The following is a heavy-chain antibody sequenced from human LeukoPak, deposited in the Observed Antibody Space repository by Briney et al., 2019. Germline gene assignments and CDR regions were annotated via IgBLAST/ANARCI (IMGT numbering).Heavy chain of an antibody. Sequence: ASVKVSCKASGYTFTGYYMHWVRQAPGQGLEWMGWINPNSGGTNYAQEFQGRVTMTRDTSISTAYMELSRLRSDDTAVYYCARDWTTRRVVTQLDYWGQGTLVTVSS. J-gene: IGHJ4*02. CDR3: ARDWTTRRVVTQLDY. CDR1: GYTFTGYY. D-gene: IGHD3-22*01. V-gene: IGHV1-2*02. CDR2: INPNSGGT.